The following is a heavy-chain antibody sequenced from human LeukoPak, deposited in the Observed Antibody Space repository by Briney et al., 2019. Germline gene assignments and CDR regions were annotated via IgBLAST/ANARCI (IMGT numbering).Heavy chain of an antibody. CDR1: GFTFRTFT. V-gene: IGHV3-21*01. CDR3: ARDESFGEYPVDY. CDR2: INSASNFI. D-gene: IGHD3-10*01. J-gene: IGHJ4*02. Sequence: GGSLRLSCAASGFTFRTFTMHWVRQAPGKGLEWVSSINSASNFIYYADSVKGRFTISRDNAKNSLYLQMSSLKVEDTAVYYCARDESFGEYPVDYWGQGTLVTVSS.